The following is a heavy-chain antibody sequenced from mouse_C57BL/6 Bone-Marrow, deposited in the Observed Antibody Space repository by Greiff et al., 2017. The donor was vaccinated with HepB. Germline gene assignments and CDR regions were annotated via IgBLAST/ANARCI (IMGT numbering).Heavy chain of an antibody. CDR2: IGPSDSYT. Sequence: QVQLQQSGAELVKPGASVKISCKASGYTFTDYYINWVKQRPGQGLEWIGKIGPSDSYTNYNQKFKGKATLTVDTSSSTAYMQLSSLTSEDSAVYYCAREKDYEDAMDYWGQGTSVTVSS. V-gene: IGHV1-77*01. CDR3: AREKDYEDAMDY. D-gene: IGHD1-1*01. J-gene: IGHJ4*01. CDR1: GYTFTDYY.